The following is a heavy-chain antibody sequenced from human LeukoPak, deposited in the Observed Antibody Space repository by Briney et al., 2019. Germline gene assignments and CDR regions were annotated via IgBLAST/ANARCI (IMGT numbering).Heavy chain of an antibody. V-gene: IGHV4-4*07. CDR3: ARERISGWAYDYGDLYYFDY. D-gene: IGHD4-17*01. J-gene: IGHJ4*02. CDR2: IYTSGST. Sequence: SETLSLTCTVSGGSISSYFWSWIRQPAGKGLEWIGRIYTSGSTNYNPSLKSRITMSVDTSKNQFSLKLSSVTAADTAVYYCARERISGWAYDYGDLYYFDYWGQGTLITVSS. CDR1: GGSISSYF.